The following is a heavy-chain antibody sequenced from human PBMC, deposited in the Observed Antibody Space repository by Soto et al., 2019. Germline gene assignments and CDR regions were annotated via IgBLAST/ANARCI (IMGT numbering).Heavy chain of an antibody. CDR3: ARVPTVTTSFPFYY. CDR1: GGSIIDLGYH. CDR2: IYYSGST. Sequence: PSETLSLTCTVSGGSIIDLGYHCSLIRQHPGKGLEWIGYIYYSGSTYYNPSLKSRVTISVDTSKNQFSLKLSSVTVADTAVYYCARVPTVTTSFPFYYWGQGTLVTVSS. V-gene: IGHV4-31*03. D-gene: IGHD4-17*01. J-gene: IGHJ4*02.